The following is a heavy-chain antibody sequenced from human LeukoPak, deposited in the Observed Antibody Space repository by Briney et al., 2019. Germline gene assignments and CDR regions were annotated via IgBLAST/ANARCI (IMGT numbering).Heavy chain of an antibody. D-gene: IGHD2-21*02. Sequence: ASVKVSCKASGGTFSSYAISWVRQAPGQGLEWMGGIIPIFGTANYAQKFQGRVTITADESTSTAYMELSSLRSEDTAVYYCASDAYCGGDCPFDYWGQGTLVTVSS. CDR2: IIPIFGTA. CDR3: ASDAYCGGDCPFDY. J-gene: IGHJ4*02. CDR1: GGTFSSYA. V-gene: IGHV1-69*13.